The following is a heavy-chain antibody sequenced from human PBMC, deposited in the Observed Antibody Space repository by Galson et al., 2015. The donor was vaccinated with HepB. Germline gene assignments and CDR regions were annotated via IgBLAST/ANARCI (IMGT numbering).Heavy chain of an antibody. V-gene: IGHV3-23*01. J-gene: IGHJ6*02. Sequence: SLRLSCAASGSTFSSYAISWVRQAPGKGLEWVSTISGGGDGTYYADSVKGRFTVSRDNAKNTLSLQVNSLRDEDTAVYYCAKSLGTGAARGWDVGGQGTTVTVSS. CDR1: GSTFSSYA. CDR2: ISGGGDGT. CDR3: AKSLGTGAARGWDV. D-gene: IGHD2-8*02.